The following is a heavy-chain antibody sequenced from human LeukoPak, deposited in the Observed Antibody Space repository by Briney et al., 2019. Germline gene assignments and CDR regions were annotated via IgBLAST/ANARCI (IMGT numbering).Heavy chain of an antibody. J-gene: IGHJ4*02. CDR3: ARDRHYYDSSGIDY. CDR2: IIPIFGTA. CDR1: GGTFSSYA. D-gene: IGHD3-22*01. V-gene: IGHV1-69*06. Sequence: VASVKVSCKASGGTFSSYAISWVRQAPGQGLEWMGGIIPIFGTANYAQKFQGRVTITADKSTSTAYMELSSLRSEDTAVYYCARDRHYYDSSGIDYWGQGTLVTVSS.